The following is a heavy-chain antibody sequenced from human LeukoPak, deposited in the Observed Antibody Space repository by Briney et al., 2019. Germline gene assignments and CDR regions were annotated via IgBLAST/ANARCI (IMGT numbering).Heavy chain of an antibody. Sequence: GGSLRLSCAASGFTFSSYAMSWVRQAPGKGLEWVSAIGAGGASTYYADSVKGRFTISRDNSKNTLDLQMNSLRAEDTAVYYCAKRVYYDSSAAYFDYWGQGTLVTVSS. J-gene: IGHJ4*02. D-gene: IGHD3-22*01. V-gene: IGHV3-23*01. CDR3: AKRVYYDSSAAYFDY. CDR2: IGAGGAST. CDR1: GFTFSSYA.